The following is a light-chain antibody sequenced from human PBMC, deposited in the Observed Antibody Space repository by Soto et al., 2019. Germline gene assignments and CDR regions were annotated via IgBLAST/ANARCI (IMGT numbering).Light chain of an antibody. Sequence: QSVLTQPASVSASPGHSITISCTGGKNDIGSSDYVSWYQQHPGKAPKLIIYGVSNRPSGTSDRFSGSKSGNTASLTISGLQADDEADYYCSSSTSSNTLVFGGGTKVTVL. CDR2: GVS. J-gene: IGLJ3*02. CDR1: KNDIGSSDY. V-gene: IGLV2-14*01. CDR3: SSSTSSNTLV.